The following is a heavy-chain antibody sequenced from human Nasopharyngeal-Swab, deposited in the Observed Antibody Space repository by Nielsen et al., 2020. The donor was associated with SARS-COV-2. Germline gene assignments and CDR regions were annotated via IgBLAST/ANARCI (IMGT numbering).Heavy chain of an antibody. V-gene: IGHV3-73*01. D-gene: IGHD4-17*01. J-gene: IGHJ4*02. Sequence: GGSLRLSCAASGFTFSGSAMHWVRQASGKGLEWVGRIRSKANNYATAYAASVKGRSTISRDDSKNTAYLQMNSLKTEDTAVYYCSAVTTLRYWGQGTLVTVSS. CDR1: GFTFSGSA. CDR3: SAVTTLRY. CDR2: IRSKANNYAT.